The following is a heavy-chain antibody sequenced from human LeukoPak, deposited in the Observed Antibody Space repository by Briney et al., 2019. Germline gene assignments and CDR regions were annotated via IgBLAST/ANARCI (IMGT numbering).Heavy chain of an antibody. CDR2: ISYDGSNK. V-gene: IGHV3-30-3*01. CDR1: GFTFGSYA. D-gene: IGHD3-10*01. Sequence: GGSLRLSCAASGFTFGSYAMHWVRQAPGKGLEWVAVISYDGSNKYYAHSVKGRFTISRDNSKNTLYLQMNSLRAEDTAVYYCARGGGLDRFGESNWFDPWGQGTPVTVS. CDR3: ARGGGLDRFGESNWFDP. J-gene: IGHJ5*02.